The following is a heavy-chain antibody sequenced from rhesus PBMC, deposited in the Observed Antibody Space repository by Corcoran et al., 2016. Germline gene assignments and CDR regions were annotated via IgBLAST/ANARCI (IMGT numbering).Heavy chain of an antibody. CDR1: GFSFSDYY. V-gene: IGHV3S18*01. Sequence: EVQLVASGGGLVKPGGSLRLFCAASGFSFSDYYMYLVRPLPGKGLELVSGFRYPADSPYYADPVKGRFTISRDNAKTTLYLQMDSLRAVDTAVSYCANAAAAHYFDSWGQGVLVTVSS. J-gene: IGHJ4*01. CDR3: ANAAAAHYFDS. D-gene: IGHD6-31*01. CDR2: FRYPADSP.